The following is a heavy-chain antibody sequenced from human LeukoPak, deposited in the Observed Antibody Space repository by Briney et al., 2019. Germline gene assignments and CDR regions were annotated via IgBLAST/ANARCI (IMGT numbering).Heavy chain of an antibody. D-gene: IGHD3-22*01. V-gene: IGHV3-13*01. CDR2: IGSGGDT. CDR3: AKRGVVIRVILVGFHKEAYYFDS. Sequence: GGSLRLSCAGSGFSFSSYDMLWVRQATGKGLEWVSAIGSGGDTYYAGPVKGRFTISRDNPKNTLYLQMNSPRAEDTAVYFCAKRGVVIRVILVGFHKEAYYFDSWGQGALVTVSS. J-gene: IGHJ4*02. CDR1: GFSFSSYD.